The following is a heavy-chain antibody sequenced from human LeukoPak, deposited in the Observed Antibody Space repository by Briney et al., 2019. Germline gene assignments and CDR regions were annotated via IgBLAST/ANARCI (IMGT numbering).Heavy chain of an antibody. CDR3: AKKDGSGGRNDAFDI. J-gene: IGHJ3*02. Sequence: GGSLRLSCAASGFTFSSYAMSWVSQAPGKGLEWVSAISGSGGSTYYADSVKGRFTISRDNSKNTLYLQMNSLRAEDTAVYYCAKKDGSGGRNDAFDIWGQGTMVTVSS. D-gene: IGHD3-10*01. CDR2: ISGSGGST. V-gene: IGHV3-23*01. CDR1: GFTFSSYA.